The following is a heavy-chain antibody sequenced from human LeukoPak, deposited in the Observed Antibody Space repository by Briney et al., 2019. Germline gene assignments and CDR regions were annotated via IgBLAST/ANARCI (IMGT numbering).Heavy chain of an antibody. D-gene: IGHD2-2*01. V-gene: IGHV3-23*01. CDR3: AKDGFEDLYCSSTSCPPYYFDY. Sequence: GGSLRLSCAASGFTFSSYAMSWVRQAPGKGLEWVSAISGSGGSTYYADSVKGRFTISRDDSKNTLYLQMNSLRAEDTAVYYCAKDGFEDLYCSSTSCPPYYFDYWGQGTLVTVSS. CDR1: GFTFSSYA. J-gene: IGHJ4*02. CDR2: ISGSGGST.